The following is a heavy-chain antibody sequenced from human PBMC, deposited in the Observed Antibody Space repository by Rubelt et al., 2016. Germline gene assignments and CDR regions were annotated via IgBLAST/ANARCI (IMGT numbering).Heavy chain of an antibody. V-gene: IGHV1-18*01. CDR1: GYTFTSYG. Sequence: QVQLVQSGAEVKKPGASVKVSCKASGYTFTSYGISWVRQAPGQGLEWMGWISAYNGNTNYAQKRLGSVTMTPDTSTSTSYMELTGLRSDGTAVYYVAGDLPPFRRYNWNFPLDYWGQGTLVTVSS. CDR2: ISAYNGNT. D-gene: IGHD1-7*01. J-gene: IGHJ4*02. CDR3: AGDLPPFRRYNWNFPLDY.